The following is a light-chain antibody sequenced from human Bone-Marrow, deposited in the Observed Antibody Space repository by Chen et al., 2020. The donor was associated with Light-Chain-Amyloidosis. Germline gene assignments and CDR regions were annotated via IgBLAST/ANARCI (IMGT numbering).Light chain of an antibody. CDR2: RDT. CDR1: DVSTKY. Sequence: SSELTHPPSVSVSPGPTARTTCSGDDVSTKYAYWYQQKPGQAPVLVIHRDTERPSGISERFSGSSSGTTATLTISGVQAEDEADYHCQSADSSGTYEVIFGGGTKLTVL. J-gene: IGLJ2*01. V-gene: IGLV3-25*03. CDR3: QSADSSGTYEVI.